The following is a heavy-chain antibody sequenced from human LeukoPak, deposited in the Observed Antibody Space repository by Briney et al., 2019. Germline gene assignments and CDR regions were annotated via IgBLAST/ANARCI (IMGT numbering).Heavy chain of an antibody. V-gene: IGHV1-18*01. D-gene: IGHD3-10*01. CDR1: GYTFTRVG. Sequence: GASVKVSCKASGYTFTRVGISWVREAPGQGLEWVGWISDYNGNTNNAQKLQGRVTMTTDTSTSTAYMELRSLRSDDTALYYCARERFGAFDIWGQGAMVTVSS. CDR2: ISDYNGNT. CDR3: ARERFGAFDI. J-gene: IGHJ3*02.